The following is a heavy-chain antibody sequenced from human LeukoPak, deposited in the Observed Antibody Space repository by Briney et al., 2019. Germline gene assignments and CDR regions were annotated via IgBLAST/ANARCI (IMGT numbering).Heavy chain of an antibody. CDR1: GFSFSDYG. J-gene: IGHJ4*02. CDR3: ARDPDGDYDFDY. D-gene: IGHD4-17*01. Sequence: SGGSLRLSCAASGFSFSDYGMNWVRRAPGKGLEWLSHINSNGAVISYADSVKGRFTISRDTAKSSLYLQMNSLKIEDTAIYFCARDPDGDYDFDYWGQGILVTVSS. V-gene: IGHV3-48*01. CDR2: INSNGAVI.